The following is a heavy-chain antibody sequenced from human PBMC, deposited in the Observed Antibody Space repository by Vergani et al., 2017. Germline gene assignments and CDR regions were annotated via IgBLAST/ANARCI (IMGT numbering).Heavy chain of an antibody. CDR3: ATKSCGTPGCQIGYFRE. J-gene: IGHJ1*01. D-gene: IGHD1-1*01. CDR2: TWYDGTQK. CDR1: GCTFNQYG. V-gene: IGHV3-33*01. Sequence: QVQLVESGGGVVQPGRSLRLSCAASGCTFNQYGMHWVRQAPGKGLEWVAVTWYDGTQKYYADSVKGRFTISRDNSKSTLYLQMNSLRTEDTAVYYCATKSCGTPGCQIGYFREWGQGTLVTVSS.